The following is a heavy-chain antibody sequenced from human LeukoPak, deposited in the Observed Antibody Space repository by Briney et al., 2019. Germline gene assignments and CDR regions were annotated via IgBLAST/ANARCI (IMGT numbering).Heavy chain of an antibody. J-gene: IGHJ4*02. D-gene: IGHD6-19*01. V-gene: IGHV3-30*03. Sequence: PGRSLRRSCAASGFTFSSYGMHWVRQAPGKGLEWVAVISYDGSNKYYAASVKGRFTISRDNSKNTLYLQMNSLRAEDTAVYYCASELLGRAVAGSPFDYWGQGTLVTVSS. CDR3: ASELLGRAVAGSPFDY. CDR1: GFTFSSYG. CDR2: ISYDGSNK.